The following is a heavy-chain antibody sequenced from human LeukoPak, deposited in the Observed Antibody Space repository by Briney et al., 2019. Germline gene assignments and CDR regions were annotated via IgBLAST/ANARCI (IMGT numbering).Heavy chain of an antibody. CDR1: GFTFSSYS. V-gene: IGHV3-21*01. J-gene: IGHJ3*02. D-gene: IGHD3-3*01. CDR3: AREKGRVTIFGVATTEGAFDI. Sequence: GGSLRLSCAASGFTFSSYSMNCVRQAPGKGLEWISSISSSSSYIYDADSVKGQFAISRDNAKNSLDLKMISLRTEDTAVYDWAREKGRVTIFGVATTEGAFDIWGQGTMVTVSS. CDR2: ISSSSSYI.